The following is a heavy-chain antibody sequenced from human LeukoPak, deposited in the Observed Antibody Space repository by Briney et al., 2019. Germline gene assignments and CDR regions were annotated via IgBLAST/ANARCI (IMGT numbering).Heavy chain of an antibody. Sequence: GGSLRLSCAASGFTFSSYNMNWVRQAPGKGLEWVSYISSSSSTIYYADSVRGRFTISRDDAKNSLYLQLNSLRAEDTAVYYCARDSGGFFGAFDIWGQGTMVTVSS. J-gene: IGHJ3*02. V-gene: IGHV3-48*01. D-gene: IGHD3-16*01. CDR1: GFTFSSYN. CDR3: ARDSGGFFGAFDI. CDR2: ISSSSSTI.